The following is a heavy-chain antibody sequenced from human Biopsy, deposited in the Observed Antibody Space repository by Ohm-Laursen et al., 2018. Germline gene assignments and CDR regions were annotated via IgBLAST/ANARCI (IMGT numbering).Heavy chain of an antibody. CDR1: GFSFSEYA. Sequence: SLRLSCAASGFSFSEYAINWVRQAPGKGLEWASFISSSGVQYHADSVKGRFTISRDNPKNTLYLQMNSLRAEDTAVYYCVRASIFGVATSGFYYYGMDVWGQGTTVTVSS. V-gene: IGHV3-69-1*01. CDR3: VRASIFGVATSGFYYYGMDV. J-gene: IGHJ6*02. D-gene: IGHD3-3*01. CDR2: ISSSGVQ.